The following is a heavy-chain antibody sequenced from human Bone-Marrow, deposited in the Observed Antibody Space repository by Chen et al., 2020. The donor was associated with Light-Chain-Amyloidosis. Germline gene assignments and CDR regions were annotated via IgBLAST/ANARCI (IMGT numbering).Heavy chain of an antibody. Sequence: QVQLQQWGAGLLKPSETLSLTCAVYGGSFSGYYWSWIRQPPGKGLGWIGEINHSGSTNYPPSCKSRGTIVVDTSKNQFSLKLTAVTAADTAVYYCARGRCSGGSCYSIVVTATRYFDYWGQGTLVTVSS. D-gene: IGHD2-15*01. V-gene: IGHV4-34*01. J-gene: IGHJ4*02. CDR2: INHSGST. CDR3: ARGRCSGGSCYSIVVTATRYFDY. CDR1: GGSFSGYY.